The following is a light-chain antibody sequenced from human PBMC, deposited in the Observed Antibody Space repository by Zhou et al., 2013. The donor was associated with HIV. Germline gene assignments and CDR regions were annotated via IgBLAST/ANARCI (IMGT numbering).Light chain of an antibody. V-gene: IGKV1-39*01. CDR3: QQSYSTSRGTWT. J-gene: IGKJ1*01. CDR1: QDISNY. Sequence: DIQMTQSPSSLSASVGDRVTITCQASQDISNYLNWYQQKPGKAPKLLIYAASSLQSGVPSRFSGSGSGTDFTLTINSLQPEDFATYYCQQSYSTSRGTWTFGQGTKVEI. CDR2: AAS.